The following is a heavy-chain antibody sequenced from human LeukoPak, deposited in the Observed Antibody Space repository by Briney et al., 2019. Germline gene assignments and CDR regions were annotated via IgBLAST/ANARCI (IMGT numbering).Heavy chain of an antibody. CDR1: GGAISSYY. Sequence: PSETLSLTCTVSGGAISSYYWSWIRQPPGKGLEWIGRVSYSGSTNYNPSLKSRVTISVDTSKNQFSLKLTSVTAADTAMYYCARVPRGDYYYGMDVWGQGTTVTVSS. D-gene: IGHD3-10*01. V-gene: IGHV4-59*01. J-gene: IGHJ6*02. CDR2: VSYSGST. CDR3: ARVPRGDYYYGMDV.